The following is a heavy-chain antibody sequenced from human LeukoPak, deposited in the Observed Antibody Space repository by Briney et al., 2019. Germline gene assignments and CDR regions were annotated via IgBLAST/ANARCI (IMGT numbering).Heavy chain of an antibody. Sequence: PSETLSLTCTVSGGSISSSSYYWGWIRQPPGKGLEWIGSIYYSGSTYYNPSLKSRVTISVDTSKNQFSLKLSSVTAADTAVYYCARRIGGRRAYYYYYMDVWGKGTTVTISS. CDR2: IYYSGST. CDR3: ARRIGGRRAYYYYYMDV. CDR1: GGSISSSSYY. J-gene: IGHJ6*03. V-gene: IGHV4-39*01. D-gene: IGHD3-10*01.